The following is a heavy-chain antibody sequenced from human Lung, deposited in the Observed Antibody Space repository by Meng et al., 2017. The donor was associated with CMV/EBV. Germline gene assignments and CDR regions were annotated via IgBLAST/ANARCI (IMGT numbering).Heavy chain of an antibody. Sequence: GGSLRLXCVASGFTFSGYSMNWVRQAPGKGLEWLSSISRSSSHIYYADSVKGRFTISRDNANNSLYLQMNSLRAEDSAVYYCVRDVKYSGYDPYYFDNWGQGALVTVPS. CDR3: VRDVKYSGYDPYYFDN. D-gene: IGHD5-12*01. J-gene: IGHJ4*02. CDR2: ISRSSSHI. V-gene: IGHV3-21*01. CDR1: GFTFSGYS.